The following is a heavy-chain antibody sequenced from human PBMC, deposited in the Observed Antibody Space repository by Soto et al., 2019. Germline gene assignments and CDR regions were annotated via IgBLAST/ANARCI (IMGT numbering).Heavy chain of an antibody. CDR1: GYTFTGYY. D-gene: IGHD1-26*01. CDR3: ARDEVGPTTGYYYAMDV. V-gene: IGHV1-2*02. Sequence: ASVKVSCKASGYTFTGYYMHWVRQAPGQGLEWMGWINPNIGAANYAQKFQGRVTITADESTSTAYMELSSLTSEDTAVYYCARDEVGPTTGYYYAMDVWGQGTTVTVSS. J-gene: IGHJ6*02. CDR2: INPNIGAA.